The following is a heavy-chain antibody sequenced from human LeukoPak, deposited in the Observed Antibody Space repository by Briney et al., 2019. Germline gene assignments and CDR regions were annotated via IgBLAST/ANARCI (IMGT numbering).Heavy chain of an antibody. CDR1: GFTVRSNY. J-gene: IGHJ4*02. CDR2: IYSGGST. CDR3: ARGQLGTVMAINY. Sequence: GGSLSLSHAVSGFTVRSNYLCWVRQAPGKGLEWVSVIYSGGSTYYADSVKGRFTISRDNSKITLYLQMNSLTAEDTAVYYCARGQLGTVMAINYWGQGTLVTVSS. V-gene: IGHV3-66*01. D-gene: IGHD5-18*01.